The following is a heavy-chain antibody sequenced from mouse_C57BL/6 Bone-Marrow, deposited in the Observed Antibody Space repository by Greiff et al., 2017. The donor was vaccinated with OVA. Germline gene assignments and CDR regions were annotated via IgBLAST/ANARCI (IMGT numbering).Heavy chain of an antibody. CDR3: AKTGFITTVVATLDWYFDV. V-gene: IGHV2-4*01. CDR2: IWSGGST. Sequence: VQLVESGPGLVQPSQSLSITCTVSGFSLTSYGVHWVRQPPGKGLEWLGVIWSGGSTDYNPAFISRLSISKDNSKSQVFFKMNSLQADDTAIYYCAKTGFITTVVATLDWYFDVWGTGTTVTVSS. CDR1: GFSLTSYG. D-gene: IGHD1-1*01. J-gene: IGHJ1*03.